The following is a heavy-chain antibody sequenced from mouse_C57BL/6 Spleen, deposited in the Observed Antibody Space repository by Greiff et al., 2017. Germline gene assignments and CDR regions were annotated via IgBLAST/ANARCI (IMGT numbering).Heavy chain of an antibody. CDR3: AEGITTVVEGGY. CDR1: GFNIKDYY. J-gene: IGHJ2*01. Sequence: EVKLVESGAELVKPGASVKLTCTASGFNIKDYYMHWVKQRTEQGLEWIGRIDPEDGETKYAPKFQGKATITADTSSNTAYLQLSSLTSEDTAVYYCAEGITTVVEGGYWGQGTTLTVSS. CDR2: IDPEDGET. V-gene: IGHV14-2*01. D-gene: IGHD1-1*01.